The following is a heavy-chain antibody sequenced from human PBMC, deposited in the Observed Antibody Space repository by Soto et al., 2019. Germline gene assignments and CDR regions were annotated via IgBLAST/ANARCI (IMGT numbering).Heavy chain of an antibody. J-gene: IGHJ6*03. CDR2: IYYSGST. Sequence: SETLSLTCTVSGGSISSSSYYWGWICQPPGKGLEWIGSIYYSGSTYYNPSLKIRVTISVDTSKNQFSLKLSSMTAADTFVYYCARHTLGDYDFWSGYYGYYYYMDVWGKGTTVTVSS. D-gene: IGHD3-3*01. CDR1: GGSISSSSYY. V-gene: IGHV4-39*01. CDR3: ARHTLGDYDFWSGYYGYYYYMDV.